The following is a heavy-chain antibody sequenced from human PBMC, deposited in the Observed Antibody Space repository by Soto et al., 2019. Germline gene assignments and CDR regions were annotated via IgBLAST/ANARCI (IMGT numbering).Heavy chain of an antibody. CDR1: GATFSSYA. J-gene: IGHJ4*02. V-gene: IGHV1-69*14. D-gene: IGHD5-12*01. CDR3: VVLVAIPGYPDN. CDR2: IVPPVDTS. Sequence: QVQLVQSGAEVRQPASSVKVSCKTSGATFSSYAITWVRQAPGQGLEWMGGIVPPVDTSPYAQKFKGRVTISADKFTNTDYLELSSLISDDTAVYYCVVLVAIPGYPDNCGQGTLLPVSS.